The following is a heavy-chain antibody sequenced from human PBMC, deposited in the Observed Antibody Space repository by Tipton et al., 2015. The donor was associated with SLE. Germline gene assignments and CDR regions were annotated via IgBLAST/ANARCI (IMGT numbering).Heavy chain of an antibody. V-gene: IGHV3-20*04. CDR1: GFTFDDYG. D-gene: IGHD2-2*01. CDR3: ARKVVVPGAIRDYFGMDV. J-gene: IGHJ6*02. Sequence: QLVQSGGGVVRPGGSLRLSCAASGFTFDDYGMSWVRQAPGKGLEWVSGINWNGDSTGYADSVKGRFTISRDNAKNTLYLQMNSLRVEDTAVYYCARKVVVPGAIRDYFGMDVWGQGTTVTVSS. CDR2: INWNGDST.